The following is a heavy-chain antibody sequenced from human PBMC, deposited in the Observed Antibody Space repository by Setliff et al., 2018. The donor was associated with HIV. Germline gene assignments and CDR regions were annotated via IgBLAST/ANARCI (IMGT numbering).Heavy chain of an antibody. CDR2: INSDGRT. V-gene: IGHV3-74*01. CDR1: GFTFSSYW. Sequence: PWGSLRLSCAASGFTFSSYWMHWVRQAPGKGLVWVSRINSDGRTFYADSVKGRFTISRDDSKNTVFLQMHSLRVDDTAAYYCAKGVKWLDPWGQGILVTVSS. CDR3: AKGVKWLDP. D-gene: IGHD3-16*01. J-gene: IGHJ5*02.